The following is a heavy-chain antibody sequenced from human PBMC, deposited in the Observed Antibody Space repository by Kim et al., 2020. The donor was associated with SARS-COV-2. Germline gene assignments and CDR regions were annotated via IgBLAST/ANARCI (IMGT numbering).Heavy chain of an antibody. CDR3: ARDYGQQWLGGTY. J-gene: IGHJ4*02. V-gene: IGHV1-46*01. Sequence: YAQKFQGRVTMTRDTSTSTVYMGLSSLRSEDTAVYYCARDYGQQWLGGTYWGQGTLVTVSS. D-gene: IGHD6-19*01.